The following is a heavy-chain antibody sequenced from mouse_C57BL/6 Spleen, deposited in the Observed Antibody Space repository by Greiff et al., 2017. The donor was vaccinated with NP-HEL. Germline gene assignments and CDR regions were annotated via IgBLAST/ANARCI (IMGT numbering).Heavy chain of an antibody. CDR2: ILPGSGST. CDR3: AELRLAWFAY. Sequence: VQLQQSGAELMKPGASVKLSCKATGYTFTGYWIEWVKQRPGHGLEWIGEILPGSGSTNYIEKFKGKATFTADTSSNTAYMQLSSLTTEDSAIYYCAELRLAWFAYWGQGTLVTVSA. D-gene: IGHD3-2*02. V-gene: IGHV1-9*01. J-gene: IGHJ3*01. CDR1: GYTFTGYW.